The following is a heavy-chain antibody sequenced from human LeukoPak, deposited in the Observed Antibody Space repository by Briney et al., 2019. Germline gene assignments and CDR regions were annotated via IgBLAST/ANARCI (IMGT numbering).Heavy chain of an antibody. D-gene: IGHD5-12*01. Sequence: ASETVSFTASGYTFTNYYMHWVRQAPGQGLEGMGWISAYNGNTNYARKLQGRVTMTTDTSTSTAYMELRSLRSDDTAMYYCASGYDGNCFDYWGQGTLVTVSS. V-gene: IGHV1-18*04. CDR3: ASGYDGNCFDY. CDR2: ISAYNGNT. CDR1: GYTFTNYY. J-gene: IGHJ4*02.